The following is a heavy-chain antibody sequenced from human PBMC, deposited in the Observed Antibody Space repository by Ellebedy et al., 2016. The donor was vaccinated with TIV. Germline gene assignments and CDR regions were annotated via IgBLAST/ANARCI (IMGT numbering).Heavy chain of an antibody. CDR1: GGSISSYY. Sequence: MPSETLSLTCTVSGGSISSYYWSWIRQPPGKGLEWIGYIYYSGSTNYNPTLKSRVTISVDTSKTQFSLKLRSMTAADTAVYYCARDRRDGSGTYGMDVWGQGTTVTVSS. J-gene: IGHJ6*02. D-gene: IGHD3-10*01. V-gene: IGHV4-59*01. CDR2: IYYSGST. CDR3: ARDRRDGSGTYGMDV.